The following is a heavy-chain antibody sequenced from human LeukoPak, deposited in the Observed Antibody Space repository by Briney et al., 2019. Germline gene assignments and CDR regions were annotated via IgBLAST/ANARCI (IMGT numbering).Heavy chain of an antibody. V-gene: IGHV3-11*06. CDR3: AREKLSFFDSSGYFDY. Sequence: SGGSLRLSCAASGFTFSDYYMSWIRQAPGKGLEWVSYISSSSSYTNYADSVKGRFTISRDNAKNSLYLQMSRLRAEDTAVNYCAREKLSFFDSSGYFDYWGQGTLVTVSS. J-gene: IGHJ4*02. CDR1: GFTFSDYY. CDR2: ISSSSSYT. D-gene: IGHD3-22*01.